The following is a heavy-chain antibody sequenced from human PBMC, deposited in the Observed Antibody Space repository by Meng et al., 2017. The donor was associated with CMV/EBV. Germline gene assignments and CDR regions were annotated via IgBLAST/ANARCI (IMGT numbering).Heavy chain of an antibody. CDR2: IKQDGSEK. D-gene: IGHD5-12*01. V-gene: IGHV3-7*01. Sequence: LSLTCAASGFTFGSYWMSWVRQAPGKGLEWVANIKQDGSEKYYVDSVKGRFTISRDNAKNSLYLQMNSLRAEDTAVYYCARDRQWLRFLWSYGMDVWGQGTTVTVSS. CDR1: GFTFGSYW. J-gene: IGHJ6*02. CDR3: ARDRQWLRFLWSYGMDV.